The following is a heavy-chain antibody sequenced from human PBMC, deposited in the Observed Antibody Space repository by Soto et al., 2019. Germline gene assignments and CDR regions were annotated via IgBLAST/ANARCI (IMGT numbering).Heavy chain of an antibody. CDR2: MNPDSGNT. V-gene: IGHV1-8*01. Sequence: QVQLVQSGAEVKKPWASVKVSCKASGYSFTSYDINWVRQATGQGLEWMGWMNPDSGNTGYAQKFQGRVTMTRNTSISTAYMELSSLRSEDTAVYYCARERSSSKRFDPWGQGTLVTVSS. CDR1: GYSFTSYD. J-gene: IGHJ5*02. CDR3: ARERSSSKRFDP. D-gene: IGHD3-16*02.